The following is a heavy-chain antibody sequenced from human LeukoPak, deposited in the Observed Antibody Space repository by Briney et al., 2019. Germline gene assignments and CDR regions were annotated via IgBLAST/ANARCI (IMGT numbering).Heavy chain of an antibody. Sequence: SETLSLTCSVSGGSMRRYFWSWIRQPPGKGLEGSGYIYYSGSTNYNPSLKSRVTMSVDTSKNQFSLKLSSVTAADTAVYYCARAGYYYYGMDVWGQGTTVTVSS. CDR2: IYYSGST. V-gene: IGHV4-59*01. CDR1: GGSMRRYF. J-gene: IGHJ6*02. CDR3: ARAGYYYYGMDV.